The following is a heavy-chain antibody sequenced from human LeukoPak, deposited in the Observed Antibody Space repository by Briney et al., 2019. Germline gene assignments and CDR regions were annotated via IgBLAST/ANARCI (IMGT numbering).Heavy chain of an antibody. CDR2: IKQDGSEK. Sequence: GGSLRLSCAASGFTFSSYWMSWVRRAPGKGLEWVAKIKQDGSEKYYVDSVKGRFTISRDNAKNSLSLQMNSLRAEDTAVYYCARDQGYCTSASCRGDAFDVWGQGSMVSVSS. CDR3: ARDQGYCTSASCRGDAFDV. CDR1: GFTFSSYW. V-gene: IGHV3-7*01. J-gene: IGHJ3*01. D-gene: IGHD2-2*01.